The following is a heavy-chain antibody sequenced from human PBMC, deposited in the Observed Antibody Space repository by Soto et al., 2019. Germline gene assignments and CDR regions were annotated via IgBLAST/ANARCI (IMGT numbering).Heavy chain of an antibody. CDR2: IYYSGST. CDR3: AARLPQYYDFWSGYYRGDNWFDP. D-gene: IGHD3-3*01. V-gene: IGHV4-39*01. Sequence: QLQLQESGPGLVKPSETLSLTCTVSGGSISSSSYYWGWIRQPPGKGLEWIGSIYYSGSTYYNPSLESRVTISVDTSKNQFSLKLSSVTAADTAVYYCAARLPQYYDFWSGYYRGDNWFDPWGQGTLVTVSS. J-gene: IGHJ5*02. CDR1: GGSISSSSYY.